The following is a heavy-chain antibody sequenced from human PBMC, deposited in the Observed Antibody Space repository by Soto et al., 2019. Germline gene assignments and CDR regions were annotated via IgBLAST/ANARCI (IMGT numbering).Heavy chain of an antibody. Sequence: QVQLQESGPGLVKPSQTLSLTCTVSGGSISSGSYFWSWIRQHPGKGLEWIAYIYYSGSTYYNPSLKSGLIKSVDTSKNPFSRKRSSVTAADTAVYYCARGDYIWGSPKRGFDCWGQGTLVTVSS. CDR2: IYYSGST. J-gene: IGHJ4*02. CDR3: ARGDYIWGSPKRGFDC. D-gene: IGHD3-16*01. V-gene: IGHV4-31*03. CDR1: GGSISSGSYF.